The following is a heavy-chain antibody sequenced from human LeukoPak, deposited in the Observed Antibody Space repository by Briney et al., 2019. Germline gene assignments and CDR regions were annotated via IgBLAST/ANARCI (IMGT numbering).Heavy chain of an antibody. CDR2: MYTSGST. D-gene: IGHD6-19*01. CDR3: ARGSGGWDVIDN. Sequence: SETLSLTCTVSGGSISSGSYYWSWIRQPAGKGLEWIGRMYTSGSTNYNPSLKSRVTISVDTSKNQFSLKLSSVTAADTAVYYCARGSGGWDVIDNWGQGTLVTVSS. CDR1: GGSISSGSYY. J-gene: IGHJ4*02. V-gene: IGHV4-61*02.